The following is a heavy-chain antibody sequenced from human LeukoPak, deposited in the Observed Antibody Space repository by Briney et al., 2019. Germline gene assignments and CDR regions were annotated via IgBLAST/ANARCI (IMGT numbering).Heavy chain of an antibody. CDR1: GFTFDDYA. J-gene: IGHJ6*02. Sequence: PGGSLRLSCAASGFTFDDYAMHWVRQAPGKGLEWVSGISWNSGSIGYADSVKGRFTISRDNAKNSLYLQMNSLRAEDTALYYCAKALYYDFWSGYNPDRYYDMDVWGQGTTVTVSS. V-gene: IGHV3-9*01. CDR3: AKALYYDFWSGYNPDRYYDMDV. D-gene: IGHD3-3*01. CDR2: ISWNSGSI.